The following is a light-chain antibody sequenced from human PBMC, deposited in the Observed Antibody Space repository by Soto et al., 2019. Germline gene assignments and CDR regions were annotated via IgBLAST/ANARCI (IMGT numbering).Light chain of an antibody. V-gene: IGKV1-5*01. J-gene: IGKJ1*01. CDR3: QQYNTYPWT. Sequence: DIQVTQSPSTLSSSVGDRVTITCRASQSISSWLAWYQQKPGKAPKLLIYDASSLESGVPSRFSGSGSGTELTITISSLQPDDFATYYCQQYNTYPWTFGQGTKVDIK. CDR1: QSISSW. CDR2: DAS.